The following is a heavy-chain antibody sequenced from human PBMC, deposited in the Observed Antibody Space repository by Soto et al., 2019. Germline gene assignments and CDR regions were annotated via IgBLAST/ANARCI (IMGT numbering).Heavy chain of an antibody. CDR3: AKVAPFILGSPF. CDR1: GFDFSGSE. CDR2: ITGSGGVT. D-gene: IGHD2-21*01. V-gene: IGHV3-48*03. Sequence: EVKLVESGGALVQPGGSLRLSCTASGFDFSGSEMNWFRQAAGKGLEWVAYITGSGGVTFHADSVKGRFSISRENAKNSLFLDMSDLTADDKCVYYCAKVAPFILGSPFWGQGTLVTVSS. J-gene: IGHJ4*02.